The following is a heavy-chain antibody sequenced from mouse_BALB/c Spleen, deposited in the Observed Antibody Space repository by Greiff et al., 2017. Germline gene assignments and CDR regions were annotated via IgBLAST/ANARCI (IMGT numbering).Heavy chain of an antibody. CDR3: ALSSYDAMDY. CDR1: GFNIKDTY. V-gene: IGHV14-3*02. J-gene: IGHJ4*01. D-gene: IGHD1-1*01. Sequence: DVQLQESGAELVKPGASVKLSCTASGFNIKDTYMHWVKQRPEQGLEWIGRIDPANGNTKYDPKFQGKATITADTSSNTAYLQLSSRTSEDTAVYYCALSSYDAMDYWGQGTSVTVSS. CDR2: IDPANGNT.